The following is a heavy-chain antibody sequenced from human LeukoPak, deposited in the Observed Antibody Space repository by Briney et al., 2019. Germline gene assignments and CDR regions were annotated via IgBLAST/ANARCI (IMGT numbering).Heavy chain of an antibody. Sequence: AXXKVSCKASGYTFTSYGISWVRQAPGQGLEWMGWISAYNGNTKYAQKLQGRVTMTTDTSTSTAYMELRSLRSDDTAVYYCATVYYYDSSGYYGYWGQGTLVTVSS. V-gene: IGHV1-18*01. CDR2: ISAYNGNT. CDR3: ATVYYYDSSGYYGY. J-gene: IGHJ4*02. CDR1: GYTFTSYG. D-gene: IGHD3-22*01.